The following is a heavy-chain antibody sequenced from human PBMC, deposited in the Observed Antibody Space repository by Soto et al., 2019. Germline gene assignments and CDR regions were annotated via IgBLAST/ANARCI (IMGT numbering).Heavy chain of an antibody. Sequence: QVQLVQSGTEVKKPGASVKVSCTSSGYSFIGFYLHWVRQAPGRGLEWMGLINPDSGDTDYAQKFQGRVTMTRDTAISTAYMELSRVTSDDTAVYYCARVRYGDFSFQYWGQGTLVSVSS. CDR2: INPDSGDT. V-gene: IGHV1-2*02. CDR3: ARVRYGDFSFQY. CDR1: GYSFIGFY. J-gene: IGHJ4*02. D-gene: IGHD4-17*01.